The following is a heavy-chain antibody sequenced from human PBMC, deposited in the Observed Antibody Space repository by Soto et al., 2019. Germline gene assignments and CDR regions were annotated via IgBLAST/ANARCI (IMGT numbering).Heavy chain of an antibody. V-gene: IGHV1-18*04. CDR2: ISAYNGNT. J-gene: IGHJ6*02. D-gene: IGHD5-18*01. CDR3: ASADTAMAPYYYYGMDV. CDR1: GYTFTSYG. Sequence: QVQLVQSGAEVKKPGASVKVSCKASGYTFTSYGISWVRQAPGQGLEWMGWISAYNGNTNDAQKLQGRVTMTTHTSTSTAYMELRSLRSDDTAVYYCASADTAMAPYYYYGMDVWGQGTTVTVSS.